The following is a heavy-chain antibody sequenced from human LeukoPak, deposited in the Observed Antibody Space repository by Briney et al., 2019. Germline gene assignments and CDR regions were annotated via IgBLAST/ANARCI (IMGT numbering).Heavy chain of an antibody. J-gene: IGHJ4*02. V-gene: IGHV3-23*01. CDR2: ISGSGGST. D-gene: IGHD1-26*01. Sequence: PGGSLRLSCAASGFTFSSYAMSWVRQAPGKGLEWVSAISGSGGSTYYADSVKGRFTISRDNAKNSLYLQMNSLRAEDTAVYYCAALYGQEAIVGGSFDYWGQGTLVTVSS. CDR3: AALYGQEAIVGGSFDY. CDR1: GFTFSSYA.